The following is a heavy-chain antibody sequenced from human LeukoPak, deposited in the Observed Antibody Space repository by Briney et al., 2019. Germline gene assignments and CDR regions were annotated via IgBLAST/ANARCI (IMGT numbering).Heavy chain of an antibody. J-gene: IGHJ4*02. V-gene: IGHV1-18*01. D-gene: IGHD2-2*01. Sequence: ASVKVSCKSSGYTFTNYGISWVRQAPGQGLEWMGWISAYNGNTNYAQKIQGRVTMTTDTSTNTAYMELRSLRSDDTAVYYCARDPPHLCSSTSCFGDYWGQGTLVTVSS. CDR2: ISAYNGNT. CDR1: GYTFTNYG. CDR3: ARDPPHLCSSTSCFGDY.